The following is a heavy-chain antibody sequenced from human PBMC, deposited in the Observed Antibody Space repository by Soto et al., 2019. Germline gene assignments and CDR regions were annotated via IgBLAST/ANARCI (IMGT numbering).Heavy chain of an antibody. Sequence: GGSLRLSCAASGFTFSSYAMSWVRQAPGKGLEWVSSISSSSSYIYYADSVKGRFTISRDNAKNSLYLQMNSLRAEDTAVYYCARTPRGYSSSSWASDYWGQGTLVTVSS. D-gene: IGHD6-6*01. V-gene: IGHV3-21*01. J-gene: IGHJ4*02. CDR1: GFTFSSYA. CDR2: ISSSSSYI. CDR3: ARTPRGYSSSSWASDY.